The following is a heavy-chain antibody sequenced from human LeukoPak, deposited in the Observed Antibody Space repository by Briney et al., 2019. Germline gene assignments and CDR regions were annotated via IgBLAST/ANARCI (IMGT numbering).Heavy chain of an antibody. Sequence: GASVKVSCKTSGYTFIDYYIHWARQAPGQGLEWMGWINPNSGDTNYAQKFQGRVTMTRDTSVSTAYMEMFRLRSDDTAVYYCAKSYYYGSGSSDYWGQGTLVTVSS. V-gene: IGHV1-2*02. CDR3: AKSYYYGSGSSDY. CDR1: GYTFIDYY. D-gene: IGHD3-10*01. J-gene: IGHJ4*02. CDR2: INPNSGDT.